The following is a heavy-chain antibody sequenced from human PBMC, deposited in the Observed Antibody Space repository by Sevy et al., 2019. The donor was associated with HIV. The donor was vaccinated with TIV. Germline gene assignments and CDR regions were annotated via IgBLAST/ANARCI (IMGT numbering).Heavy chain of an antibody. V-gene: IGHV3-15*07. CDR1: GFTLNKAW. Sequence: GGSLRLSCAASGFTLNKAWMNWVRQAPGKGLEWVGRIKSEIDGGTTDYAEPVKGRFSISRDDSKNTLYLQMNSLKIEDTAVYYCSMEDGYNYFDYWGQGALVSVSS. D-gene: IGHD5-12*01. CDR3: SMEDGYNYFDY. CDR2: IKSEIDGGTT. J-gene: IGHJ4*02.